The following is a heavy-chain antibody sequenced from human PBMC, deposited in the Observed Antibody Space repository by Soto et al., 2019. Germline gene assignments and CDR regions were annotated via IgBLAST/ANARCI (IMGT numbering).Heavy chain of an antibody. V-gene: IGHV4-30-4*01. Sequence: QVQLQESGPGLVKPSQTLSLTCTVSGGSISSGDYYWSWIRQPPGKGLEWIGYIYYSGSTYYNPSLKSRVTISVDTSKNQFSLKLSSVTAADTAVYYCARSSRFPPLEWLPMLNWFDPWGQGTLVTVSS. CDR1: GGSISSGDYY. CDR3: ARSSRFPPLEWLPMLNWFDP. CDR2: IYYSGST. D-gene: IGHD5-12*01. J-gene: IGHJ5*02.